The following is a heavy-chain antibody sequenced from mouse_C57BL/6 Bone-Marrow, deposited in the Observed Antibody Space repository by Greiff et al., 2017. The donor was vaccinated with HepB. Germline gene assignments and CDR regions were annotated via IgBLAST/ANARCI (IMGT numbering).Heavy chain of an antibody. CDR1: GYTFTSYW. CDR3: ARPFYYGSSFDY. D-gene: IGHD1-1*01. CDR2: IYPGSGST. Sequence: QVQLQQPGAELVKPGASVKMSCKASGYTFTSYWLTWVKQRPGQGLEWIGDIYPGSGSTNYNEKFKSKATLTVDTSSSTAYMQLSSLTSEDSAVYYCARPFYYGSSFDYWGQGTTLTVSS. V-gene: IGHV1-55*01. J-gene: IGHJ2*01.